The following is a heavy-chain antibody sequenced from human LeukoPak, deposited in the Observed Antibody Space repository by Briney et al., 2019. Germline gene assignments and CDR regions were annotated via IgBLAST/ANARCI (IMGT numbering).Heavy chain of an antibody. Sequence: PGRSLRLSCAASGFTFGTYAMHWVRQAPGKGLEWVAVISYDGSNKYYADSVKGRFTISRDNSKNTLYLQMNSLRAEDTAVYYCAREGPSWGSFDYWGQGTLVTVSS. CDR3: AREGPSWGSFDY. CDR2: ISYDGSNK. V-gene: IGHV3-30-3*01. CDR1: GFTFGTYA. D-gene: IGHD3-16*01. J-gene: IGHJ4*02.